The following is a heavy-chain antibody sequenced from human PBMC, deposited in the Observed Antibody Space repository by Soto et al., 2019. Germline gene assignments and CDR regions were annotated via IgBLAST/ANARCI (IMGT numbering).Heavy chain of an antibody. CDR1: GFTFSSYG. V-gene: IGHV3-23*01. D-gene: IGHD5-18*01. CDR3: AKTGPGSSYGYYFDS. CDR2: ISGSGGST. J-gene: IGHJ4*02. Sequence: GGSLRLSCAASGFTFSSYGMSWVRQAPGEGLEWVSGISGSGGSTYYADSVKGRFTISRDNSKNTLYLQMYSLRAEDTTVYYCAKTGPGSSYGYYFDSWGQGTLVTVSS.